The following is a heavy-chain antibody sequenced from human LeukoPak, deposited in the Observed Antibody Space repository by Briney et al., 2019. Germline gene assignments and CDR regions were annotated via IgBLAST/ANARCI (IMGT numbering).Heavy chain of an antibody. J-gene: IGHJ5*02. Sequence: PSETLSLTFTVSGGSISSSSYYWGWIRQPPAKGLEWIGRIYYSGSTDYNRSLKSRVTISVDTSKNQFSLKLSSVTAADTAVYYCAREGRCSSTSCQGVAAKGWNWFDPWGQGTLVTVSS. CDR3: AREGRCSSTSCQGVAAKGWNWFDP. CDR1: GGSISSSSYY. V-gene: IGHV4-39*07. D-gene: IGHD2-2*01. CDR2: IYYSGST.